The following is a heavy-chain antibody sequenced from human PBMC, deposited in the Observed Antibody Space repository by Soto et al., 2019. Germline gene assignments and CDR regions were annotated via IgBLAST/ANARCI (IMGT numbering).Heavy chain of an antibody. V-gene: IGHV1-18*01. CDR1: GYSFMKYG. CDR3: VREASVLIPAAQPSRFDS. D-gene: IGHD2-8*01. CDR2: ISPYSGYT. Sequence: ASVKVSCKGFGYSFMKYGINWVRQAPGQGLEWVGWISPYSGYTHSAQKFHGRLTLTTDTAASTAYMELRILRSADTALYYCVREASVLIPAAQPSRFDSGGKGTLVTVSS. J-gene: IGHJ4*02.